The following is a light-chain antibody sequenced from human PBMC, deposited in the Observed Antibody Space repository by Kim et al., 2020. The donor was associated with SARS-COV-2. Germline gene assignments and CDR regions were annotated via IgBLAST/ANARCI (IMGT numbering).Light chain of an antibody. CDR2: GAS. CDR1: PTISNKY. CDR3: HQYGSWWA. V-gene: IGKV3-20*01. Sequence: LSLGESATLSCRATPTISNKYLAWYQQKPGQPPRLLIYGASTRASGIPERINGSASGTDFTLTISRLEPEDVAMYYCHQYGSWWAFGQGTKVDIK. J-gene: IGKJ1*01.